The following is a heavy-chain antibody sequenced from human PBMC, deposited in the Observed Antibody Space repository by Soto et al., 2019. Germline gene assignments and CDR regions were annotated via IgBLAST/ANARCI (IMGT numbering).Heavy chain of an antibody. CDR3: ARGPAMGWFDP. CDR2: INHSGST. CDR1: GGSFSGYY. V-gene: IGHV4-34*01. Sequence: QVQLQQWGAGLLKPSETLSLTCAVYGGSFSGYYWSWIRQPPGKGLEWIGEINHSGSTNYNPSLKRQVTISVDTSKNQCSLKLSSVTAADTAVYYCARGPAMGWFDPWGQGTLVTVSS. D-gene: IGHD5-18*01. J-gene: IGHJ5*02.